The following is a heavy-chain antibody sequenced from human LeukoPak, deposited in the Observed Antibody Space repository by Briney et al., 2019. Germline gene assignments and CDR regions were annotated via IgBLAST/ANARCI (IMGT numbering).Heavy chain of an antibody. D-gene: IGHD3-22*01. Sequence: SVKVSCKASGGTFSSYAISWVRQAPGQGIEWMGGIIPIFGTANYAQKFQGRVTITTDESTSTAYMELSSLRSEDTAVYYCALTHLLLRDSSGYSRWYFDLWGRGTLVTVCS. CDR2: IIPIFGTA. CDR1: GGTFSSYA. J-gene: IGHJ2*01. CDR3: ALTHLLLRDSSGYSRWYFDL. V-gene: IGHV1-69*05.